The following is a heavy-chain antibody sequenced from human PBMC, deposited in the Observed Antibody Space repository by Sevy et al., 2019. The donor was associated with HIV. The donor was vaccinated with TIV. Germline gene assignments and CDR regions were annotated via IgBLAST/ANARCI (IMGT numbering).Heavy chain of an antibody. J-gene: IGHJ4*02. CDR2: INPNSGGT. Sequence: ASVKVSCKASGYTFTGQYIHWVRQAPGQGLEWMGWINPNSGGTNYRQGFQGRVTLTRDTSITTAYMELSGLKSDDTAIYYCARDLRVRGYSYGSFDYWGQGTLVTVSS. CDR3: ARDLRVRGYSYGSFDY. D-gene: IGHD5-18*01. V-gene: IGHV1-2*02. CDR1: GYTFTGQY.